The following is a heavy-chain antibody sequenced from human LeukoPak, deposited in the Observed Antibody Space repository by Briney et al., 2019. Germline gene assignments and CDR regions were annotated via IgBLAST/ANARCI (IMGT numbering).Heavy chain of an antibody. J-gene: IGHJ6*02. Sequence: GGSLRLSCPASGFTFSSYAMSWVRQAPGKGLEWVSAISGSGGSAYYADSVKGRFTISRDNSKNTLYLQMNSLRAEDTAVYYCAKKGYDFWSGYYNDYYYGMDVWGQGTTVTVSS. V-gene: IGHV3-23*01. CDR3: AKKGYDFWSGYYNDYYYGMDV. CDR1: GFTFSSYA. D-gene: IGHD3-3*01. CDR2: ISGSGGSA.